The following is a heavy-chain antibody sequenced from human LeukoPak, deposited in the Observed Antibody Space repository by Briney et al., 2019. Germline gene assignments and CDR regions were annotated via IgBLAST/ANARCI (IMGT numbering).Heavy chain of an antibody. V-gene: IGHV1-18*01. CDR1: GYTFTSYG. CDR2: ISAYNGNT. CDR3: STRRKARDF. Sequence: ASVTVSCTASGYTFTSYGISWVRQAPGQGLEWMGWISAYNGNTNYAQKLQGRVTMTTDTSTSTAYMELRSLRSDDTAVYYCSTRRKARDFWGQGTLVTVSS. J-gene: IGHJ4*02.